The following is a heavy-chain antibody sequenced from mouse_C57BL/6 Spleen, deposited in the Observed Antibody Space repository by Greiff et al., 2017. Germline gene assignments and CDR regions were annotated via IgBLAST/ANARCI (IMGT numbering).Heavy chain of an antibody. J-gene: IGHJ1*03. Sequence: QVQLQQSGAELMKPGASVKLSCKATGYTFTGYWIEWVKQRPGHGLEWIGEILPGRGSTNYNEKFKGKATFTADTSSNTAYMQLSSLTTEDSAIYYCARQDYYYGSSYWYFDVWGTGTTVTVSS. V-gene: IGHV1-9*01. CDR2: ILPGRGST. CDR1: GYTFTGYW. CDR3: ARQDYYYGSSYWYFDV. D-gene: IGHD1-1*01.